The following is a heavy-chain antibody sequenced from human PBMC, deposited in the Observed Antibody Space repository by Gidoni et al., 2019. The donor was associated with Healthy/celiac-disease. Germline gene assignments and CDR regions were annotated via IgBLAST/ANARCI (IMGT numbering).Heavy chain of an antibody. D-gene: IGHD2-2*01. J-gene: IGHJ4*02. CDR3: ARANIVVVPAATRAGLGY. CDR1: GFTFSISA. Sequence: EVQLLESGGGLVQPGGSLRLSCAASGFTFSISAMSWVRQAPGQGLEWVSAISGSGGSTYYADSVKGRFTISRDNSKNTLYLQMNSLRAEDTAVYYCARANIVVVPAATRAGLGYWGQGTLVTVSS. V-gene: IGHV3-23*01. CDR2: ISGSGGST.